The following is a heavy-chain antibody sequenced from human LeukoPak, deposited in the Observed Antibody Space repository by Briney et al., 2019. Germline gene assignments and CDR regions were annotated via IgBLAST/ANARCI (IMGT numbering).Heavy chain of an antibody. CDR2: ISSNGGST. D-gene: IGHD1-1*01. CDR1: GFTFSSYA. J-gene: IGHJ4*02. CDR3: ARLFRDVTTFDY. Sequence: GGSLRLSCAASGFTFSSYAMHWVRQAPGKGLEYVSAISSNGGSTYYANSVKGRFTISRDNSKNTLYLQMNSLRAEDTAVYYCARLFRDVTTFDYWGQGTLVTVSS. V-gene: IGHV3-64*01.